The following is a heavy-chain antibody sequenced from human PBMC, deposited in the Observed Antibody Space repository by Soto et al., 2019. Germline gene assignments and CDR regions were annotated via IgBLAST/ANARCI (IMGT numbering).Heavy chain of an antibody. CDR2: IIPIFGTA. D-gene: IGHD3-22*01. Sequence: GASVKVSCKASGGTFSSYAISWVRQAPGQGLEWMGGIIPIFGTANYAQKFQGRVTITADESTSTAYMELSSLRSEDTAVYYCARDRLSSFDSSMGGWFDPWGQGTLVTVSS. V-gene: IGHV1-69*13. J-gene: IGHJ5*02. CDR3: ARDRLSSFDSSMGGWFDP. CDR1: GGTFSSYA.